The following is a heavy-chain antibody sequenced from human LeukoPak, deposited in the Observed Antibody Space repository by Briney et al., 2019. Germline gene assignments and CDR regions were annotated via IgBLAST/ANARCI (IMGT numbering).Heavy chain of an antibody. D-gene: IGHD2-2*01. CDR2: IKSKTDGGTT. V-gene: IGHV3-15*01. J-gene: IGHJ6*04. CDR3: TTRYCSSTSCSEVMDV. Sequence: GGSLRLSCAASGFTFSNAWMSWVRQAPGKGLEWVGRIKSKTDGGTTDYAAPVKGRFTISRDDSKNTLYLQMNSLKTEDTAVYYCTTRYCSSTSCSEVMDVRGKGTTVTVSS. CDR1: GFTFSNAW.